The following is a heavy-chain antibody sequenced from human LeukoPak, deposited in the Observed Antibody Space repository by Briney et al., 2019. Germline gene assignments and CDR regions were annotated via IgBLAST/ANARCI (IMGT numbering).Heavy chain of an antibody. Sequence: GASVKVSCKASGYTFTSYDINWVRQATGQGLEWMGWMNPNSGNTGYAQKLQGRVTMTRNTSISTAYMELSSLRSEDTAVYYCARGGYCSSTSCSFRNWFDPWGQGTLVTVSS. CDR3: ARGGYCSSTSCSFRNWFDP. J-gene: IGHJ5*02. V-gene: IGHV1-8*01. CDR2: MNPNSGNT. D-gene: IGHD2-2*01. CDR1: GYTFTSYD.